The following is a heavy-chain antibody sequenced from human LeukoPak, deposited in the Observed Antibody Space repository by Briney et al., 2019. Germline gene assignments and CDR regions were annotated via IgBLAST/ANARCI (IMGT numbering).Heavy chain of an antibody. Sequence: GESLKISCKASGYTFASYWISWVRQMPGQGLEWMGIIYPGDSDTRYSPSFQGQVTISADKSISTAYLRWSSLKASDTAMYYCARLDRGGDPPVIDYWGQGTLVTVSS. CDR3: ARLDRGGDPPVIDY. D-gene: IGHD2-21*02. J-gene: IGHJ4*02. V-gene: IGHV5-51*01. CDR1: GYTFASYW. CDR2: IYPGDSDT.